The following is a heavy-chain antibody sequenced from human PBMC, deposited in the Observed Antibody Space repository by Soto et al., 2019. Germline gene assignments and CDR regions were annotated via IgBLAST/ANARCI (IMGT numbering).Heavy chain of an antibody. D-gene: IGHD2-2*01. V-gene: IGHV3-33*01. Sequence: QVQLVESGGGVVQPGRSLRLSCAASGFTLSTYGMHWVRQAPGKGLEWVAFIWFDGGDKYYADSVKGRFTISRDKSKNTLSVQMNSLRAEDTAVYYCARAPRGSRISCPCYYAMDVWGQGPTVTVSS. CDR2: IWFDGGDK. J-gene: IGHJ6*02. CDR3: ARAPRGSRISCPCYYAMDV. CDR1: GFTLSTYG.